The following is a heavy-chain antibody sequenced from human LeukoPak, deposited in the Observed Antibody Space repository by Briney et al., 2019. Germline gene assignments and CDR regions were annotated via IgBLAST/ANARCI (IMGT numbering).Heavy chain of an antibody. V-gene: IGHV3-30-3*01. CDR1: GFAFSSYA. CDR2: ISYDGSNK. D-gene: IGHD6-19*01. Sequence: GGSLRLSCAASGFAFSSYAMHWVRQAPGKGLEWVAVISYDGSNKYYADSVKGRFTISRDNSKNTLYLQMNSLRAEDTAVYYCAREALDAGIAVAGTLEPWFDPWGQGTLVTVSS. J-gene: IGHJ5*02. CDR3: AREALDAGIAVAGTLEPWFDP.